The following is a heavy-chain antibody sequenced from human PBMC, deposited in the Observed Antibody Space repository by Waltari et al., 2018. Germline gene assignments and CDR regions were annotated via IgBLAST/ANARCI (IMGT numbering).Heavy chain of an antibody. Sequence: EEQLVESGGGLIQPGESLRVSCVVSGFTFSRYWMNWVRQAPGKGLVWGARINSDGSETSYADSVKGRFTISRDNAKNTVYLQMKSLRAEDTAVYYCARVARKTYSSPVPGRDYYYGMDVWGLGTTVTVSS. CDR1: GFTFSRYW. J-gene: IGHJ6*02. V-gene: IGHV3-74*01. CDR2: INSDGSET. D-gene: IGHD6-13*01. CDR3: ARVARKTYSSPVPGRDYYYGMDV.